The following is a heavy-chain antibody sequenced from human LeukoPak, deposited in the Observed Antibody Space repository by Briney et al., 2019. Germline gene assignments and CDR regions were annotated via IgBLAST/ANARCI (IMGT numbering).Heavy chain of an antibody. Sequence: GASVKVSCKASGYTFTGYYMHWVRQAPGQGPEWMGWINPNSGGTNYAQKFQGRVTMTRDTSISTAYMELSRLRSDDTAVYYCARDLYNWNDEGYFDYWGQGTLVTVSS. CDR3: ARDLYNWNDEGYFDY. D-gene: IGHD1-1*01. CDR2: INPNSGGT. CDR1: GYTFTGYY. V-gene: IGHV1-2*02. J-gene: IGHJ4*02.